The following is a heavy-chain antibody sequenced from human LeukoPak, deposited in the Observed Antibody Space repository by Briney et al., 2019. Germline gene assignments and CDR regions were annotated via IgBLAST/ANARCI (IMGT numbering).Heavy chain of an antibody. Sequence: PGGSLRLSCAASGFTFSSYGMHWVRQAPGKGLEWVAFIRYDGSNKYYADSVKGRFTISRDNSKNTLYLQMNSLRAEDTAVYYCAKGPPYDFWSGYQYYYYYMDVWGKGTTVTVSS. CDR1: GFTFSSYG. D-gene: IGHD3-3*01. CDR2: IRYDGSNK. V-gene: IGHV3-30*02. J-gene: IGHJ6*03. CDR3: AKGPPYDFWSGYQYYYYYMDV.